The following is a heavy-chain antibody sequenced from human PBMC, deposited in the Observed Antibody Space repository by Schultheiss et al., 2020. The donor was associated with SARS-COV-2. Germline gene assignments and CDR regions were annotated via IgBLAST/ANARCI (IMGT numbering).Heavy chain of an antibody. CDR2: IYYSGCT. Sequence: SQTLSLTCAVSGYSISSGYYWSWIRQHPGKGLEWIGYIYYSGCTYYNPSLKSRVTISVDTSKNQFSLKLSSVTAADTAVYYCARNLRITIFGVVGAADYWGQGTLVTVSS. J-gene: IGHJ4*02. CDR3: ARNLRITIFGVVGAADY. CDR1: GYSISSGYY. D-gene: IGHD3-3*01. V-gene: IGHV4-31*11.